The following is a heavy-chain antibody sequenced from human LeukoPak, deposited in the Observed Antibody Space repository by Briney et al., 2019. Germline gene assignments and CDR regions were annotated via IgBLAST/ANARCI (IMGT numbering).Heavy chain of an antibody. D-gene: IGHD6-6*01. Sequence: SVKVSCKASGYTFTGYYMHWVRQAPGQGLEWMGWINPNSGGTNYAQKFQGRVTMTRDTSISTAYMELSRLRSEDTAVYYCARDSSEYSSSPDYWGQGTLVTVSS. CDR1: GYTFTGYY. CDR2: INPNSGGT. V-gene: IGHV1-2*02. CDR3: ARDSSEYSSSPDY. J-gene: IGHJ4*02.